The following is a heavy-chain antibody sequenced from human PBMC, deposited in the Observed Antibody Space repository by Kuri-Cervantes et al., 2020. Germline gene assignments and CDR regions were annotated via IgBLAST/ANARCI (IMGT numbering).Heavy chain of an antibody. CDR1: GFTFSNAW. V-gene: IGHV3-72*01. CDR2: TRNKPNSYIT. D-gene: IGHD2-2*01. Sequence: GGSLRLSCAASGFTFSNAWMSWVRQAPGKGLEWVGRTRNKPNSYITEYAASVKGRFTISRDDSKNSVYLQMNSLKTDDTAAYYCVREPYCSVTNCHVWFDPWGQGTLVTVSS. J-gene: IGHJ5*02. CDR3: VREPYCSVTNCHVWFDP.